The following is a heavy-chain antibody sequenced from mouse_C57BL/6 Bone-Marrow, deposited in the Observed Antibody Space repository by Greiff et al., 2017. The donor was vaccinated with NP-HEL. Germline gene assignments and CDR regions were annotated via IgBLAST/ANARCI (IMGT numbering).Heavy chain of an antibody. Sequence: VQLQQSGPELVKPGASVKISCKASGYTFTDYYMNWVKQSHGKSLEWIGDINPNNGGTSYNQKFKGKATLTVDKSSSTAYMELRSLTSEDSAVYYCAREGIYDSYSDYWGQGTTLTVSS. J-gene: IGHJ2*01. CDR2: INPNNGGT. CDR3: AREGIYDSYSDY. D-gene: IGHD2-3*01. V-gene: IGHV1-26*01. CDR1: GYTFTDYY.